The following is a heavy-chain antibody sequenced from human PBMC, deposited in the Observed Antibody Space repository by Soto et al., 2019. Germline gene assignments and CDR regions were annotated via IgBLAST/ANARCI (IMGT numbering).Heavy chain of an antibody. CDR1: GFTFSRYA. CDR2: ITYDGSNK. V-gene: IGHV3-30-3*01. J-gene: IGHJ4*02. D-gene: IGHD3-22*01. Sequence: GGSLRLSCAASGFTFSRYAMHWVRQAPGKGLEWVAVITYDGSNKYYADSVKGRFTISRDNSQNTIYVQMNSLIAEDTAVYYCARAHYYDSSGYYSPSGYYFDSWGQGTLVTVSS. CDR3: ARAHYYDSSGYYSPSGYYFDS.